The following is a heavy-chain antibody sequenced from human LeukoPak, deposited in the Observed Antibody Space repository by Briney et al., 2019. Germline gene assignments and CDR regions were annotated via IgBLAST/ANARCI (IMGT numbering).Heavy chain of an antibody. Sequence: GGSLRLSCAASGFTFSVHYMDWVRQAPGKGLEWVGRTRNKANSYTTEYAASVKGRFTISRDDSKNSLYLQMNSLKTEDTAVYYCARFGVVPAARYYYGMDVWGKGTTVTVSS. CDR1: GFTFSVHY. CDR2: TRNKANSYTT. V-gene: IGHV3-72*01. CDR3: ARFGVVPAARYYYGMDV. J-gene: IGHJ6*04. D-gene: IGHD2-2*01.